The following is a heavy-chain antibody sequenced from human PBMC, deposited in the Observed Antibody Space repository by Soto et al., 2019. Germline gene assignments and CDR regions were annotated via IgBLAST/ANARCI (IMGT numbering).Heavy chain of an antibody. D-gene: IGHD3-9*01. Sequence: QVQLVESGGGVVQPGRSLRLSCAASGFTFSSYGMHWVRQAPGKGLEWVAVISYDGSNKYYADSVKGRFTISRDNSKNTLYLQMNSLRGYVTAVYYCAKEGSDYDILTGSGYYGMDVWGQGTTVTVSS. CDR1: GFTFSSYG. V-gene: IGHV3-30*18. CDR2: ISYDGSNK. J-gene: IGHJ6*02. CDR3: AKEGSDYDILTGSGYYGMDV.